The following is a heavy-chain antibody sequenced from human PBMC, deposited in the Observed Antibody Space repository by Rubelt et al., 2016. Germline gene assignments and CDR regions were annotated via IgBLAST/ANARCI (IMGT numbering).Heavy chain of an antibody. CDR3: ARTQTETEPDY. D-gene: IGHD1-1*01. Sequence: QVTLRESGPALVKPTQTLTLTCTFSGFSLSTSGMCVSWIRQPPGKALEWLALIDWDDDKYYRTSLRTRLTISKDTPKNRVVLTMTDMDPVDTATYYCARTQTETEPDYWGQGTLVTVSS. CDR1: GFSLSTSGMC. V-gene: IGHV2-70*01. J-gene: IGHJ4*02. CDR2: IDWDDDK.